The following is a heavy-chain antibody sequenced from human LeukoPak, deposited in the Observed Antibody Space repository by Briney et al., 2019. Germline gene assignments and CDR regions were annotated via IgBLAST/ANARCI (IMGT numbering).Heavy chain of an antibody. V-gene: IGHV3-48*04. CDR3: ARVWYSSSGGYYYYYYMDV. CDR2: ISSSSSTI. CDR1: GFTFSNYS. Sequence: GRSLRLSCAASGFTFSNYSMNWVRQAPGKGLEWVSYISSSSSTIYYADSVKGRFTISRDNAKNSLYLQMNSLRAEDTAVYYCARVWYSSSGGYYYYYYMDVWGKGITVTVSS. D-gene: IGHD6-6*01. J-gene: IGHJ6*03.